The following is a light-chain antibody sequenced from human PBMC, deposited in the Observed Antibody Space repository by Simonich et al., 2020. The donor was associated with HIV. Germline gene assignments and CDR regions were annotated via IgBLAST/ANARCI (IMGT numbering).Light chain of an antibody. CDR3: SSYRSSSTWV. V-gene: IGLV2-14*01. CDR2: DVS. CDR1: SSDVGGYNY. Sequence: QSALTHPASVSGSPGQAITISCTGTSSDVGGYNYVSWYQPHPGKAPKPMIYDVSKRPTGVSKRFSGSKSGNTASLTISGLQAEDEADYYCSSYRSSSTWVFGGGTKLTVL. J-gene: IGLJ3*02.